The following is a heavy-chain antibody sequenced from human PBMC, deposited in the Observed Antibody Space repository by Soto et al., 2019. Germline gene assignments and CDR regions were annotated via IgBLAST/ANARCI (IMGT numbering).Heavy chain of an antibody. CDR3: ASYSGSYFPVGHDR. CDR1: GFMFSSYW. V-gene: IGHV3-7*01. D-gene: IGHD3-10*01. CDR2: IKQDGSEI. Sequence: VHLVESGGGLVEPGGSLRLSCEASGFMFSSYWMSWVRQAPGEGLEWVANIKQDGSEIHYLESVEGRFTIFRDNARRSLYLQMNSLRAEDTAVYFCASYSGSYFPVGHDRWGQGTLVVVSS. J-gene: IGHJ5*02.